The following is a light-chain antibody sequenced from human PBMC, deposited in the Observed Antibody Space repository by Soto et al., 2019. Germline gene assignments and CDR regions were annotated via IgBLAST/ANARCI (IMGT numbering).Light chain of an antibody. CDR3: QQANIFPIT. CDR2: AVS. J-gene: IGKJ5*01. CDR1: QGINSW. Sequence: DIQMTQSPSSVSASVGDRVTITCRASQGINSWLAWYQQKPGKAPKVLIYAVSSLESGVPPRFSGSGSGTDFALTISSLQPEDFATYYCQQANIFPITFGQGTRLEIK. V-gene: IGKV1D-12*01.